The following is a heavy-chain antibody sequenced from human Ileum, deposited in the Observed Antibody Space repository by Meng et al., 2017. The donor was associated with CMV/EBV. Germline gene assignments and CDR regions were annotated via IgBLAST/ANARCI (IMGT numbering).Heavy chain of an antibody. CDR2: IIHILVIS. D-gene: IGHD5-12*01. Sequence: SVTVSCKASGGTFSSYAISWVRQAPGQGLEWTGGIIHILVISNYAQKFQGRVTITADKSTITADMELSSLRSEDTAVYYWARYEGSSGYYMGDYWGQGTLVTVSS. CDR1: GGTFSSYA. CDR3: ARYEGSSGYYMGDY. J-gene: IGHJ4*02. V-gene: IGHV1-69*10.